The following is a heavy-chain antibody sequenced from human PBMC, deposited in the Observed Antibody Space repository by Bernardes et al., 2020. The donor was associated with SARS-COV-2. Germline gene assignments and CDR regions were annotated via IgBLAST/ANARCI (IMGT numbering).Heavy chain of an antibody. V-gene: IGHV4-34*01. CDR2: INPSGST. CDR1: GGSFSGYY. D-gene: IGHD4-17*01. CDR3: ARVETAVTRAWRS. J-gene: IGHJ5*02. Sequence: SETLSLTCAVHGGSFSGYYWSWIRQPPRKGLEWIGEINPSGSTNYNPSLKSRLTISGDTSTNQFSLKLTSVTAADTAVYYCARVETAVTRAWRSWGQGTLVTVSS.